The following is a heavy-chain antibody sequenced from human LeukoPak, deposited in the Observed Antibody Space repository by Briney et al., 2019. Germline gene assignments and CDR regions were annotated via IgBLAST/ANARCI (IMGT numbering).Heavy chain of an antibody. D-gene: IGHD3-22*01. V-gene: IGHV4-59*01. CDR1: GGSISSYY. CDR2: IYYSGST. J-gene: IGHJ3*02. CDR3: ARGATYYYDSSGYIDAFDI. Sequence: SETLSLTCTVPGGSISSYYWSWIRQPPGKGLEWIGYIYYSGSTNYNPSLKSRVTISVDTSKNQFSLKLSSVTAADTAVYYCARGATYYYDSSGYIDAFDIWGQGTMVTVSS.